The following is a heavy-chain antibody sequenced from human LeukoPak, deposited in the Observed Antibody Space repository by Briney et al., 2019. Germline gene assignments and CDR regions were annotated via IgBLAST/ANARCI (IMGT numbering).Heavy chain of an antibody. CDR1: GGTFSSYA. J-gene: IGHJ5*02. CDR3: ARVAKKEDWFDP. D-gene: IGHD2-21*01. CDR2: INPNSGGT. Sequence: GASVKVSCKASGGTFSSYAISWVRQAPGQGLEWMGRINPNSGGTNYAQKFQGRVTMTRDTSISTAYMELSRLRSDDTAVYYCARVAKKEDWFDPWGQGTLVTVSS. V-gene: IGHV1-2*06.